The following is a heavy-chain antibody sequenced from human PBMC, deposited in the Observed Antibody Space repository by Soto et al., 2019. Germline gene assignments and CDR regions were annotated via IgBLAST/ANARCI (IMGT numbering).Heavy chain of an antibody. CDR3: AVGLVYYYNGGQFYFDY. V-gene: IGHV1-69*12. Sequence: QVQLVQSGAEVKQPGSSVKVSCKASGGTFSTYTINWVRQAPGQGLEWMGGIIPIFGTPHYAQKFQGRVTFTVYESTSTAYMELSSLRSMDTAVFYCAVGLVYYYNGGQFYFDYWGQGTLVTVSS. D-gene: IGHD3-22*01. CDR1: GGTFSTYT. J-gene: IGHJ4*02. CDR2: IIPIFGTP.